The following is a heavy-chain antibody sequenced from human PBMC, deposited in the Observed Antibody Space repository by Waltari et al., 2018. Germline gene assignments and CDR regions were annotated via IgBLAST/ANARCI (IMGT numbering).Heavy chain of an antibody. V-gene: IGHV4-34*01. J-gene: IGHJ6*02. CDR3: AGPVQPNYYYGMDV. CDR1: GGSFSGYY. D-gene: IGHD1-1*01. Sequence: QVQLQQWGAGLLKPSETLSLTCAVYGGSFSGYYWSCIRQPPGKWLEWIGEISHRGRTNYIPSLKSRVSISVDLSKNQFSLELSSVTAAYTAVYYCAGPVQPNYYYGMDVWGQGTTVTVSS. CDR2: ISHRGRT.